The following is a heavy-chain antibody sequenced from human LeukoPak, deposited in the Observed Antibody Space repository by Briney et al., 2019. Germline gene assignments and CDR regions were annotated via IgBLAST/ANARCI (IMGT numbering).Heavy chain of an antibody. CDR2: ISYDGSNK. V-gene: IGHV3-30*04. CDR1: GFTFSSYA. J-gene: IGHJ4*02. CDR3: ARDPLGTRPGFDY. Sequence: GRSLRLSCAAPGFTFSSYAMHWVRQAPGKGLEWVAVISYDGSNKYYADSVKGRFTISRDNSKNTLYLQMNSLRAEDTAVYYCARDPLGTRPGFDYWGQGTLVTVSS. D-gene: IGHD1-1*01.